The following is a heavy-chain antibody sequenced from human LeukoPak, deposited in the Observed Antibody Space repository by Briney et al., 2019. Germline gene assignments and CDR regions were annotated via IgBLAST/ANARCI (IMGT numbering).Heavy chain of an antibody. CDR2: INPSGGST. J-gene: IGHJ6*02. CDR1: GYTFTSYY. CDR3: ALVAGTGNYYYYGMDV. Sequence: ASVKVSCKASGYTFTSYYMHWVRQAPGQGLEWMGIINPSGGSTSYAQKFQGRVTITADESTSTAYMELSSLRSEDTAVYYCALVAGTGNYYYYGMDVWGQGTTVTVSS. V-gene: IGHV1-46*03. D-gene: IGHD6-19*01.